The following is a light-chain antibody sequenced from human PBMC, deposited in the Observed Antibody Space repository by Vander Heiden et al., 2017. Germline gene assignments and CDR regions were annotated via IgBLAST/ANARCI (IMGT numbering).Light chain of an antibody. CDR3: QQDNNCLT. CDR1: QSVSSN. CDR2: GAS. Sequence: EIVMTQSPATLSVSPGERATLSCRASQSVSSNLAWYQQKPGQAPRLLIYGASTRATGIPARFSGSGSGTEFTLTISSLQSEDFAVYYCQQDNNCLTFGGGTKVEIK. J-gene: IGKJ4*01. V-gene: IGKV3-15*01.